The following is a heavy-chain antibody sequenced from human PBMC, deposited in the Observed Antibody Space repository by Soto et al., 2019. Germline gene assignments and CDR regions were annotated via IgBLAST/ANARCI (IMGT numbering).Heavy chain of an antibody. J-gene: IGHJ5*02. CDR3: AREVALASGKWFDP. Sequence: GSGKVSWKASRYPFTVYYMHWVRQAPGQGLEWMGWINPNSGGPNYAQKFQGRVTMTRDTSISTAYMELSSLRSDDTAVYYCAREVALASGKWFDPWGQGTLVTVSS. CDR2: INPNSGGP. D-gene: IGHD2-21*01. CDR1: RYPFTVYY. V-gene: IGHV1-2*02.